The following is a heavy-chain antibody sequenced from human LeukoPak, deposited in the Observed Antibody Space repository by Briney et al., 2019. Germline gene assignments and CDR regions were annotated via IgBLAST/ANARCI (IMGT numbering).Heavy chain of an antibody. CDR1: GFTFSSYS. CDR3: ASRDYYDSSGYYPGDY. CDR2: ISSSSSTI. V-gene: IGHV3-48*01. J-gene: IGHJ4*02. D-gene: IGHD3-22*01. Sequence: GGSLRLSCAASGFTFSSYSMNWVPQAPGKGLEWVSYISSSSSTIYYADSVKGRFTISRDNAKNSLYLQMNSLRAEDTAVYYCASRDYYDSSGYYPGDYWGQGTLVTVSS.